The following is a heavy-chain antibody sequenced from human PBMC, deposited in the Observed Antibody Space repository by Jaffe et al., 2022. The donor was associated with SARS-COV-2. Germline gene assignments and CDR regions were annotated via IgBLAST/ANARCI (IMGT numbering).Heavy chain of an antibody. CDR3: ARGPSGSLDH. CDR2: IDSTGDNT. Sequence: EVQLLESGGGLVQPGGSLRLSCAASGFTFSTYAMRWVRQTPGKGLEWVSAIDSTGDNTYYVDSVSGRFTVSRDNSRNTLYLQMNSLRADDTAIYYCARGPSGSLDHWGQGALVTVSS. J-gene: IGHJ4*02. CDR1: GFTFSTYA. V-gene: IGHV3-23*01. D-gene: IGHD3-3*01.